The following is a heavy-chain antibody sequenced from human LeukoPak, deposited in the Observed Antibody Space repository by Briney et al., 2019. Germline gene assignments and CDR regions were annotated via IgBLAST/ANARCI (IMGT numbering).Heavy chain of an antibody. CDR3: ARVNYDSSGYHYYYHYCYMDV. J-gene: IGHJ6*03. Sequence: GGSLRLSCAASGFTFSSYWMSWVRQAPGKGLEWVAHIKQDGSEKYYVDSVKGRFTISRDNAKNSLYLQMNSLRAEDTAVYYCARVNYDSSGYHYYYHYCYMDVWGKGTTVTVSS. CDR2: IKQDGSEK. V-gene: IGHV3-7*01. D-gene: IGHD3-22*01. CDR1: GFTFSSYW.